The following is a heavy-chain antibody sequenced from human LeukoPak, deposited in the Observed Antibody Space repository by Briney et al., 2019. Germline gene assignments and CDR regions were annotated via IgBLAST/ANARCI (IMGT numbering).Heavy chain of an antibody. CDR1: VDSITNYY. Sequence: SETLSLTCTVAVDSITNYYWSWIRQPPGKGLEWIGYSSYSGRTNYNPSLKSRVTISLDTSKNQFSLNLGSVTVADTAVYYCASHIVTTTAVDYWGQGTLVTVSS. D-gene: IGHD4-11*01. V-gene: IGHV4-59*08. J-gene: IGHJ4*02. CDR3: ASHIVTTTAVDY. CDR2: SSYSGRT.